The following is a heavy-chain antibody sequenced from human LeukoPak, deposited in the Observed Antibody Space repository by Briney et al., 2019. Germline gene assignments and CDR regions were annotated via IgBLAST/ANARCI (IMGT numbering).Heavy chain of an antibody. J-gene: IGHJ4*02. CDR3: ARMRGAAAVTGDY. CDR2: IYYSGST. V-gene: IGHV4-39*01. CDR1: GGSISSSSYY. Sequence: SETLSLTCTVSGGSISSSSYYWGWIRQPPGKGLEWIGSIYYSGSTHYNPSLKSRVTISVDTSKNQFSLKLSSVTAADTAVYYCARMRGAAAVTGDYWGQGTLVTVSS. D-gene: IGHD6-13*01.